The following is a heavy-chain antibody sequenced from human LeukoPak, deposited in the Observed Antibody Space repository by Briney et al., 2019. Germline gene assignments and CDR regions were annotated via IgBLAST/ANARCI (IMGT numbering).Heavy chain of an antibody. J-gene: IGHJ4*02. CDR3: ARGYYGSGSYYKLGY. CDR2: INPNSGGT. V-gene: IGHV1-2*02. Sequence: ASVKVCCKASGYTFTGYYMHWVRQAPGQGREWMGWINPNSGGTDYAQKFQGRVTMTRDTSISTAYMELSRLRSDDTAVYYCARGYYGSGSYYKLGYWGQGTLVTVSS. D-gene: IGHD3-10*01. CDR1: GYTFTGYY.